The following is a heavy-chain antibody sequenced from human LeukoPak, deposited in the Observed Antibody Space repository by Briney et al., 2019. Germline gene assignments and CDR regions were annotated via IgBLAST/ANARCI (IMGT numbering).Heavy chain of an antibody. D-gene: IGHD3-10*01. Sequence: GRSLRLSCAASGLTFDDYAMHWVRQAPGKGLEWVSGISWNSGSIGYADSVKGRFTISRDNAKNSLYLQMNSLRAEDTALYYCAKDPLWFGELYGGYFDYWGQGTLVTVSS. CDR2: ISWNSGSI. J-gene: IGHJ4*02. V-gene: IGHV3-9*01. CDR3: AKDPLWFGELYGGYFDY. CDR1: GLTFDDYA.